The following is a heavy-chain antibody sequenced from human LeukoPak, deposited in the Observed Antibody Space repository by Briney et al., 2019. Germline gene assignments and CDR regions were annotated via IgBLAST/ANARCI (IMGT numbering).Heavy chain of an antibody. CDR1: GGTFSSYA. Sequence: SVKVSCKASGGTFSSYAISWVRQAPGQGLEWMGGIIPIFGTANYAQKFQGRVAITTDESTSTAYMELRSLRSEDTAVYYCARGGYGVIAARSAYFDYWGQGTLVTVSS. J-gene: IGHJ4*02. V-gene: IGHV1-69*05. CDR3: ARGGYGVIAARSAYFDY. CDR2: IIPIFGTA. D-gene: IGHD6-6*01.